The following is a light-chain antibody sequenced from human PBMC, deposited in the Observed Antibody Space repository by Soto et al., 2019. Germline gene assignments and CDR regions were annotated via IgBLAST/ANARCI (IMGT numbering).Light chain of an antibody. CDR1: QSISSW. Sequence: DIQMTQSPSTLSASVGDRVIMTCRASQSISSWLAWYQQKPGKAPKLLIYKASTLESGVPSRFSGSGSGTEFTLTIRSLQPDDFAAYYCQQYSSYFTFGQGTRLEMK. CDR2: KAS. J-gene: IGKJ5*01. CDR3: QQYSSYFT. V-gene: IGKV1-5*03.